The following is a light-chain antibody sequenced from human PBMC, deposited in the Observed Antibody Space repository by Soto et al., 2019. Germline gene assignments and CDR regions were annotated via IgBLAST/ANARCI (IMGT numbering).Light chain of an antibody. Sequence: AIRMTQSPSSLSASTGDRFTITCRASQGISSYLAWYQQKPGKAPKLLIYASSTLQSGVPSRFSGSGSGTDFTLTISCLQSEDFATYYCQQYYSYPLTFGGGTK. CDR2: ASS. CDR1: QGISSY. J-gene: IGKJ4*01. CDR3: QQYYSYPLT. V-gene: IGKV1-8*01.